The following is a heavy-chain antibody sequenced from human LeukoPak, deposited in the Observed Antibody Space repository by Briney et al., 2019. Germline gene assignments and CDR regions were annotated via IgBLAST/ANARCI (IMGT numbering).Heavy chain of an antibody. J-gene: IGHJ3*02. CDR2: IYYSGST. CDR3: ARALIYGSGSHDAFDI. CDR1: GGSISSSSYY. V-gene: IGHV4-39*07. Sequence: SETLSLTCTVSGGSISSSSYYWGWIRQPPGKGLEWIGSIYYSGSTYYNPSLKSRVTISVDTSKNQFSLKLSSVTAADTAVYYCARALIYGSGSHDAFDIWGQGTMVTVSS. D-gene: IGHD3-10*01.